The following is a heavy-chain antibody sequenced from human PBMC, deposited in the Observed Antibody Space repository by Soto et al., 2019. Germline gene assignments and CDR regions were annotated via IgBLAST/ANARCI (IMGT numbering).Heavy chain of an antibody. CDR2: INAGNGNT. CDR3: ARGEWLLVPEARYYYYGMDV. Sequence: ASVKVSCKASGYTFTSYAMHWVRQAPGQRLEWMGWINAGNGNTKYSQKFQGRVTITRDTSASTAYMELSSLRSEDTAVYYCARGEWLLVPEARYYYYGMDVWGQGTTVTVSS. D-gene: IGHD3-3*01. J-gene: IGHJ6*02. V-gene: IGHV1-3*01. CDR1: GYTFTSYA.